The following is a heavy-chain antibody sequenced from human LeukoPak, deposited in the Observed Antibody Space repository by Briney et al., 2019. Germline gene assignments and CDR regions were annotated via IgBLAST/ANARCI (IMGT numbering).Heavy chain of an antibody. V-gene: IGHV1-2*02. CDR2: INPTRGGT. CDR1: GYTFTSYY. D-gene: IGHD1-7*01. Sequence: ASVKVSCKASGYTFTSYYMHWVRQAPGQGLEWMGWINPTRGGTNYAQKFQGRVTMTRDTSISTAYMELSRLRSDDTAVYYCARDFRAIAKPGITGTKYYFDYWGQGTLVTVSS. J-gene: IGHJ4*02. CDR3: ARDFRAIAKPGITGTKYYFDY.